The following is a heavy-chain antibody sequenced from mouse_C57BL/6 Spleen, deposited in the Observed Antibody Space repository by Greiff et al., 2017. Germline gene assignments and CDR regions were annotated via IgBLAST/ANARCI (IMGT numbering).Heavy chain of an antibody. D-gene: IGHD2-3*01. CDR3: ARRTDGYYVWYFDV. CDR1: GFTFSSYA. CDR2: ISDGGSYT. V-gene: IGHV5-4*03. J-gene: IGHJ1*03. Sequence: EVKLVESGGGLVKPGGSLKLSCAASGFTFSSYAMSWVRQTPEKRLEWVATISDGGSYTYYPDNVKVRFTITRDNAKNNLYLQMSQLKSEDTAMYYCARRTDGYYVWYFDVWGTGTTVTVSS.